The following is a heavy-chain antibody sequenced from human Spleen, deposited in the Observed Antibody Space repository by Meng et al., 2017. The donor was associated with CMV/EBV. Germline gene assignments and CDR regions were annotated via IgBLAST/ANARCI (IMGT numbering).Heavy chain of an antibody. D-gene: IGHD2-2*02. V-gene: IGHV3-7*01. CDR2: IKQDGSEK. CDR1: GFTFSIYW. Sequence: GGSLRLSCAASGFTFSIYWMSWVRQAPGKGLEWVANIKQDGSEKYYVDSVKGRFTISRDNAKNSLYLQMNSLRAEDTAVYYCARVFRYCSSTSCYTEYYYYGMDVWGQGTTVTVSS. J-gene: IGHJ6*02. CDR3: ARVFRYCSSTSCYTEYYYYGMDV.